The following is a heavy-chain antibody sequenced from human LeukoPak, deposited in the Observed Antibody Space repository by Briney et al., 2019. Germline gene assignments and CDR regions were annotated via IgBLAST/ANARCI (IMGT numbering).Heavy chain of an antibody. CDR2: ISGSGGST. V-gene: IGHV3-23*01. D-gene: IGHD3-9*01. CDR3: AKDSDILTGYFDY. Sequence: GGSLRLSCAASGFTLSSYAMSWVRQAPGKGLEWVSAISGSGGSTYYADSVKGRFTISRDNSKNTLYLQMNSLRAEDTAVYYCAKDSDILTGYFDYWGQGTLVTVSS. J-gene: IGHJ4*02. CDR1: GFTLSSYA.